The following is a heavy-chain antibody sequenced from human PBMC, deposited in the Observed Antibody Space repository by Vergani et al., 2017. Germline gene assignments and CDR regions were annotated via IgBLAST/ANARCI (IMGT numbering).Heavy chain of an antibody. V-gene: IGHV3-48*01. J-gene: IGHJ3*02. CDR1: GFTFSTYS. CDR3: AREPLRTYDSSSYYFHDAFDI. Sequence: EVQLVESGGGLVQPGGSLRLSCVGSGFTFSTYSMNWVRQAPGKGLEWVSYISTDASTTYYGHSVKGRFTISRDNAKNSLYLQMNSLRAEDTAVYFCAREPLRTYDSSSYYFHDAFDIWGQGTMVTVSS. CDR2: ISTDASTT. D-gene: IGHD3-22*01.